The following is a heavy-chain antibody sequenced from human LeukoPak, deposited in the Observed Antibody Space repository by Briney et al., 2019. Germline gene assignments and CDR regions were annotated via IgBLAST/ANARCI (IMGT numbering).Heavy chain of an antibody. V-gene: IGHV4-59*11. CDR3: ARWAIRYYYYYMDV. Sequence: SETLSLTCTVSGGSISSHYWSWIRQPPGKGLEWIGYIYYSGSTNYNPPLKSRVTISVDTSKNQFSLKLSSVTAADTAVYYCARWAIRYYYYYMDVWGKGTTVTVSS. J-gene: IGHJ6*03. D-gene: IGHD2-2*02. CDR2: IYYSGST. CDR1: GGSISSHY.